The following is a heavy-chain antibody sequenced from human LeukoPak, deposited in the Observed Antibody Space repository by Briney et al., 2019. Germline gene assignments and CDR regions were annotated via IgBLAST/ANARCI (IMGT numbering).Heavy chain of an antibody. CDR1: GYTFTGYY. V-gene: IGHV1-2*02. CDR3: ARSGSYYPGGDPHDAFDI. Sequence: GASVKVSCKASGYTFTGYYMHWVRQAPGQGLEWMGWINPNSGGTNYAQKFQGRVTMTRDTSISTAYMELSRLRSDDTAVYYCARSGSYYPGGDPHDAFDIWGQGTMVTVSS. J-gene: IGHJ3*02. D-gene: IGHD1-26*01. CDR2: INPNSGGT.